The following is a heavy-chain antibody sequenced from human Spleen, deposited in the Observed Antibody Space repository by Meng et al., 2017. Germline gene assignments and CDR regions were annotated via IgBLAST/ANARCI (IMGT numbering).Heavy chain of an antibody. CDR3: ARELRYFDWLPYYFDH. CDR2: IYHSGNT. Sequence: SETLSLTCTVSDYSINSGYYWGWIRQPPGKGLEWIGSIYHSGNTYYNPSLKSRVTISVDTSKNQFSLKLSSVTAADTAIYFCARELRYFDWLPYYFDHWAQGTLVTVSS. CDR1: DYSINSGYY. V-gene: IGHV4-38-2*02. D-gene: IGHD3-9*01. J-gene: IGHJ4*02.